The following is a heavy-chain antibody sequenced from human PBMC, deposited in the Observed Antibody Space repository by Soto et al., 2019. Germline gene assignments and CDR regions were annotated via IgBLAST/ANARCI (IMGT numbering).Heavy chain of an antibody. CDR2: IYHSGST. CDR1: GHSIRSDYY. Sequence: NPSETLSLTCAVSGHSIRSDYYWAWMRQPPGKGLEWIGSIYHSGSTYYNPSLQSRVTMSVDTSKNQYYLSLSSVTAADTAMYYCARGWVTPVDYWGQGILVTVSS. V-gene: IGHV4-38-2*01. J-gene: IGHJ4*02. CDR3: ARGWVTPVDY. D-gene: IGHD2-21*02.